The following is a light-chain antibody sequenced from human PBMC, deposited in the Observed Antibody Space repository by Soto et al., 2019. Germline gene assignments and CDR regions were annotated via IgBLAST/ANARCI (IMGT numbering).Light chain of an antibody. CDR1: SSDVGGYNY. J-gene: IGLJ3*02. V-gene: IGLV2-14*03. Sequence: QSVLTQPASVSGSPGQSITLSCTGTSSDVGGYNYVSWYQHHPCKDPKLMIYDVSNRPSGVSDHFSGSKSGNAASLTISGLQADDESDYYCRSYTRSTTLVFGGGTKLTVL. CDR3: RSYTRSTTLV. CDR2: DVS.